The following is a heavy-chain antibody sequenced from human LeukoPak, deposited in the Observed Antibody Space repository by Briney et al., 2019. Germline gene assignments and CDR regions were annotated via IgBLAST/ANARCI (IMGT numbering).Heavy chain of an antibody. CDR3: ARDNWLMATIRAFDI. D-gene: IGHD5-24*01. V-gene: IGHV4-4*07. CDR2: IYTSGST. CDR1: GGSISSYY. Sequence: SETLSLTCTVSGGSISSYYWSWIRQPAGKGLEWIGRIYTSGSTNCNPSLKSRVTMSVDTSKNQFSLKLSSVTAADTAVYYCARDNWLMATIRAFDIWGQGTMVTVSS. J-gene: IGHJ3*02.